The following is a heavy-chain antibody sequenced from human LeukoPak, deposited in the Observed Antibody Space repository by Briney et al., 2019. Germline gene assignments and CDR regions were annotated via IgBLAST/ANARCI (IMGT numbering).Heavy chain of an antibody. CDR3: ARDKSMAYFDY. CDR1: GYTFTSYC. D-gene: IGHD5-24*01. CDR2: ISAYNGNT. V-gene: IGHV1-18*01. Sequence: AASVKVSCKASGYTFTSYCIIWVRQAPGQGLEWMGWISAYNGNTNYAQKLQGRVTMTTDTSTSTAYMELRSLRSDDTAVYYCARDKSMAYFDYWGQGTLVTVSS. J-gene: IGHJ4*02.